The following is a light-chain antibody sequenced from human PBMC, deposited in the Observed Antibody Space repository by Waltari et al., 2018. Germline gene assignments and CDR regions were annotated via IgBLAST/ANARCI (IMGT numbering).Light chain of an antibody. CDR1: NIGSKS. CDR3: HVWHPHVDPGV. Sequence: SYVVTQSPSVSVAPGETARITCGGDNIGSKSVHWYQQRPGQAPVLVISYDSDRPPGIPERFSGSNSGNTATLTISRVEAGDEARYYCHVWHPHVDPGVFGTGTEVTVL. V-gene: IGLV3-21*04. J-gene: IGLJ1*01. CDR2: YDS.